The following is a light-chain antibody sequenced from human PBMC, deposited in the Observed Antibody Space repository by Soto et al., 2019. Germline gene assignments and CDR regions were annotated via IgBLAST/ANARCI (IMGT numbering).Light chain of an antibody. J-gene: IGLJ2*01. CDR2: DVR. Sequence: QSVLTQPASVSGSPGQSITISCTGTSSDVGGYNYVSWYQQHPGKAPKLMIYDVRNRPSGVSNRFSGSKSGNTASLTISGLQAEDEADYYCSSYTSSSPRVFGGGTQLTVL. V-gene: IGLV2-14*01. CDR1: SSDVGGYNY. CDR3: SSYTSSSPRV.